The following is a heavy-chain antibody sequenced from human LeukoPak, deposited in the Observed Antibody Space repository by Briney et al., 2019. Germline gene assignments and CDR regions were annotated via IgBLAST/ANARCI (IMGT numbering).Heavy chain of an antibody. D-gene: IGHD3-3*01. CDR2: IIPIFGTA. CDR3: ARATIPRRFLEWSVYYMDV. J-gene: IGHJ6*03. Sequence: SVKVSCKASGGTFSSYAISWVRQAPGQGLEWMGRIIPIFGTANYAQKFQGRVTITTDESTSTAYMELSSLRSEDTAVYYCARATIPRRFLEWSVYYMDVWGKGTTVTVSS. CDR1: GGTFSSYA. V-gene: IGHV1-69*05.